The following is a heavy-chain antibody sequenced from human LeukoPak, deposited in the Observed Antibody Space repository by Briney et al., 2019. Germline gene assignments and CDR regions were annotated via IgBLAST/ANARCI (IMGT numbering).Heavy chain of an antibody. CDR2: ITGGGDAT. CDR1: GFTFSAYA. D-gene: IGHD3-10*01. Sequence: PGGSLRLSCATTGFTFSAYAMSWVRQAPGKGLEWVSTITGGGDATYHADSVMGRFTISRDNSKSTLSLQMNSLRAEDTAVYYCAKSWGSGIYTFDYWGQGILVTVSS. J-gene: IGHJ4*02. CDR3: AKSWGSGIYTFDY. V-gene: IGHV3-23*01.